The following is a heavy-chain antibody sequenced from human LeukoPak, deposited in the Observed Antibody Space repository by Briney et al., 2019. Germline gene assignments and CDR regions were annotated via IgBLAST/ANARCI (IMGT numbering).Heavy chain of an antibody. V-gene: IGHV3-15*01. CDR3: TAEDFLYAFDI. CDR1: GFTYRKAL. Sequence: GGSLRLSRAASGFTYRKALMSWVRPAPGKGREGVGRIKRKKDLWTTDYAARVRPRLTISRDDSKNTLYLQMNSLKTEDTAVYFCTAEDFLYAFDIWGQGTMVTVSS. D-gene: IGHD3/OR15-3a*01. J-gene: IGHJ3*02. CDR2: IKRKKDLWTT.